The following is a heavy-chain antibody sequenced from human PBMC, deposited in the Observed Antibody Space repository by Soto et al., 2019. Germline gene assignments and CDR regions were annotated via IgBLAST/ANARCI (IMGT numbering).Heavy chain of an antibody. V-gene: IGHV3-53*01. D-gene: IGHD3-10*01. CDR2: IYSGGYT. J-gene: IGHJ4*02. CDR1: GFTVSNNY. Sequence: EVQLVESGGGLIQPGGSLRRSCAVSGFTVSNNYMSWVRQAPGKGLEGVSVIYSGGYTAYGDSVKGRFTISRDNSKNTQCLQRKYPEAAAPAVFTFATHPGGGAYWGPGTLVTVSS. CDR3: ATHPGGGAY.